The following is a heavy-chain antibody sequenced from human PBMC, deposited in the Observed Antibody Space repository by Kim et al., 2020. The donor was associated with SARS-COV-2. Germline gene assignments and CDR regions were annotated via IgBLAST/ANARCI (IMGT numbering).Heavy chain of an antibody. CDR1: GFTFSDYY. CDR3: ARDDGYSYGYSREVSPNWFDP. CDR2: ISSSSSYT. D-gene: IGHD5-18*01. V-gene: IGHV3-11*05. Sequence: GGSLRLSCAASGFTFSDYYMSWIRQAPGKGLEWVSYISSSSSYTNYADSVKGRFTISRDNAKNSLYLQMNSLRAEDTAVYYCARDDGYSYGYSREVSPNWFDPWGQGTLVTVSS. J-gene: IGHJ5*02.